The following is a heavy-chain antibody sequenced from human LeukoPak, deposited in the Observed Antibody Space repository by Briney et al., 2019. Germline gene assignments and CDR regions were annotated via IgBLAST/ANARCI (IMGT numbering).Heavy chain of an antibody. V-gene: IGHV4-59*01. D-gene: IGHD3-3*01. CDR1: GGSISTYY. Sequence: SETLSLTCSVAGGSISTYYWNWIRQTPGKGLEWIGHISNGNTDYNPSLKSRVTISVDTSISTAYMELSRLRSDDTAVYYCARDQGLRFLEWFTDYWGQGTLVTVSS. J-gene: IGHJ4*02. CDR3: ARDQGLRFLEWFTDY. CDR2: ISNGNT.